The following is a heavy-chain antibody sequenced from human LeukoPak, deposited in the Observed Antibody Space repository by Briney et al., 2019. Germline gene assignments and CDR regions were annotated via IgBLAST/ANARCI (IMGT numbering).Heavy chain of an antibody. D-gene: IGHD3-10*01. CDR2: IYYSGST. Sequence: PSETLSLTCTVSGGSISSSSYYWGWIRQPPGKGLEWIGSIYYSGSTYYNPSLKSRVTISVDTSKNQFSLKLSSVTAADMAVYYCARWGFGEPPHDYWGQGTLVTVSS. CDR3: ARWGFGEPPHDY. CDR1: GGSISSSSYY. J-gene: IGHJ4*02. V-gene: IGHV4-39*07.